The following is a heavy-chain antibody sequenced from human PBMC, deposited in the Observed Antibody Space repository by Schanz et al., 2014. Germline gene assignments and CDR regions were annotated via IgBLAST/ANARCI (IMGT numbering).Heavy chain of an antibody. CDR1: GFTFRSYG. Sequence: QVQLVESGGGVVQPGRSLRLSCAASGFTFRSYGMHWVRQAPGKGLEWVAVISYDGINKYYADSVKGRFTISRDNSKNTLYLQMNSLRAEDTAVYYCARGSQWLVMGMTNYFDYWGQGSLVTVSS. CDR2: ISYDGINK. J-gene: IGHJ4*02. D-gene: IGHD6-19*01. V-gene: IGHV3-30*03. CDR3: ARGSQWLVMGMTNYFDY.